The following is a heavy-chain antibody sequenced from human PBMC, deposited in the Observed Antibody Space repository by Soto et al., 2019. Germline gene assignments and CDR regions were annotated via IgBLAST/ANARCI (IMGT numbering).Heavy chain of an antibody. Sequence: PSETLSLTCTVSGGSISSYYWSWIRQPPGKGLEWIGYIYYSGSTNYNPSLKSRVTISVDTSKNQFSLKLSSVTAADTAVYYCAGRYRPSFDYRGQGTLVTVSS. J-gene: IGHJ4*02. CDR3: AGRYRPSFDY. V-gene: IGHV4-59*01. D-gene: IGHD1-26*01. CDR1: GGSISSYY. CDR2: IYYSGST.